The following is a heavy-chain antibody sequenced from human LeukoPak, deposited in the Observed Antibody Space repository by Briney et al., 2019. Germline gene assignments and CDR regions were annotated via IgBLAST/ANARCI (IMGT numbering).Heavy chain of an antibody. CDR1: GYTFTSHG. CDR2: ISTYNGNT. D-gene: IGHD3-3*01. V-gene: IGHV1-18*01. J-gene: IGHJ5*02. Sequence: GSVTVSCKASGYTFTSHGISWVRQAPGQGLEWMGWISTYNGNTNYAQKLQGRVSITTDTSTSTAYMDLRSLRSDDTAVYYCARDSYRPEWLSPSRWFDPWGQGTLVTVSS. CDR3: ARDSYRPEWLSPSRWFDP.